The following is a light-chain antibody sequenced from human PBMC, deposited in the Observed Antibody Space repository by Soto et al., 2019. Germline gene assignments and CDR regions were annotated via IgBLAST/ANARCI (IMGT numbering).Light chain of an antibody. CDR1: QSVDHW. Sequence: DIQLTQSPSTLSASIGDRVTITCRASQSVDHWLAWYQQKPGEAPNLLISRTSTLQSGVPSRFSGSGSGTEFTLTISGLQPDDFATYYCQQYSNYSRTFGQGTKVEI. V-gene: IGKV1-5*03. CDR3: QQYSNYSRT. J-gene: IGKJ1*01. CDR2: RTS.